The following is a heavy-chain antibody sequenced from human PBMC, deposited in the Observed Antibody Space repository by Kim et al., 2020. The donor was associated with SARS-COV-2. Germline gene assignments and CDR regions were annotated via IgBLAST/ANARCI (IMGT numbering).Heavy chain of an antibody. Sequence: GGSLRLSCAASGFTFSNYWMSWVRQAPGKGLEWVANIQQDGNEKYYVNSMKGRFTISRDNAKNSLYLQMNSLRAEDTAVYDCARDIRGEPFDCWGQGTLV. V-gene: IGHV3-7*01. CDR1: GFTFSNYW. D-gene: IGHD2-21*01. CDR3: ARDIRGEPFDC. CDR2: IQQDGNEK. J-gene: IGHJ4*02.